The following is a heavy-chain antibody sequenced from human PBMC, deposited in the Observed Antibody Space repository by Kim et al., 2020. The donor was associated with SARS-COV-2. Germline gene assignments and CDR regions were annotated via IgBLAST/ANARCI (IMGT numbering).Heavy chain of an antibody. CDR2: ISWNGDNR. CDR3: ARSGDGSYPQGAYYYGLDV. D-gene: IGHD3-16*02. J-gene: IGHJ6*02. CDR1: GFRFDDYA. V-gene: IGHV3-9*01. Sequence: GGSLRLSCAASGFRFDDYALHWVRQPPGKGLEWVSGISWNGDNRGYADSVMGRFTISRDNAKNSLYLQMNNLRPDDTALYYCARSGDGSYPQGAYYYGLDVWGQGTTVTVSS.